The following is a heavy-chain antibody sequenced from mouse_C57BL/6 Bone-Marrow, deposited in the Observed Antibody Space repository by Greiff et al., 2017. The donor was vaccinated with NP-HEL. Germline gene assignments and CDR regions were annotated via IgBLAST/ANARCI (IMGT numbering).Heavy chain of an antibody. CDR1: GYAFSSYW. D-gene: IGHD2-4*01. Sequence: QVQLQQSGAELVKPGASVKISCKASGYAFSSYWMNWVKQRPGQGLEWIGKIYPGDGDTTYNGKFKGKATLTADKSSSTAYMQLSSLTSEDPAVFFFARERGLRWWYFDVWGTGTTVTVSS. CDR2: IYPGDGDT. V-gene: IGHV1-80*01. J-gene: IGHJ1*03. CDR3: ARERGLRWWYFDV.